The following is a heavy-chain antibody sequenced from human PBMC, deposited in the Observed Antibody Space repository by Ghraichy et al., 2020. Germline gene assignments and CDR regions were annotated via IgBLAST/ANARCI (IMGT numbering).Heavy chain of an antibody. CDR2: ISSSSNTI. CDR3: TRDRLEEWQLLRYAFDN. CDR1: GFTFSSYS. V-gene: IGHV3-48*02. Sequence: GSLRLSCAASGFTFSSYSMNWVRQAPGKGLAWVSYISSSSNTIYYADSVKGRFTISRDNAKNSLYLQMNSLRDEDTAVYYCTRDRLEEWQLLRYAFDNWGQWTMVTVAS. D-gene: IGHD1-26*01. J-gene: IGHJ3*02.